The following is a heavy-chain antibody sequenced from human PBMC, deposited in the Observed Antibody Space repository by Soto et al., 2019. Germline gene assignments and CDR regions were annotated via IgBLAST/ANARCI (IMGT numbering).Heavy chain of an antibody. D-gene: IGHD6-13*01. CDR1: GFTVSSNY. V-gene: IGHV3-53*04. J-gene: IGHJ3*02. Sequence: GGSLRLSCAASGFTVSSNYMSWVRQAPGKGLEWVSVIYSGGSTYYADSVKGRFTISRHNSKNTLYLQMNSLRAEDTAVYYCARDRAAAGTRAFDIWGQGTMVTVSS. CDR2: IYSGGST. CDR3: ARDRAAAGTRAFDI.